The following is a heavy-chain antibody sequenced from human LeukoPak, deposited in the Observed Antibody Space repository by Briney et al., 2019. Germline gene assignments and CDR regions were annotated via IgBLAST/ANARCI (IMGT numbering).Heavy chain of an antibody. J-gene: IGHJ4*02. CDR1: GFSFSTYS. V-gene: IGHV3-9*03. CDR3: AKGEKYYYDSSGYYLFDY. Sequence: PGGSLRLFCAASGFSFSTYSMNWVRQAPGKGLEWVSGISWNSGSIGYADSVKGRFTISRDNAKNSLYLQMNSLRAEDMALYYCAKGEKYYYDSSGYYLFDYWGQGTLVTVSS. CDR2: ISWNSGSI. D-gene: IGHD3-22*01.